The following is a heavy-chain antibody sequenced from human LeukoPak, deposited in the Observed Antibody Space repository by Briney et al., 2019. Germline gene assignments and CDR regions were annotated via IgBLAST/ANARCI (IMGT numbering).Heavy chain of an antibody. V-gene: IGHV4-39*01. CDR2: IYYSGST. Sequence: ESGPGLVKPSETLSLTCTVSGGSISSSSYYWGWIRQPPGKGLEWIGSIYYSGSTYYNPSLKSRVTISVDTSKNQFSLKLSSVTAADTAVYYCARWGIPDTAGRTSDAFDIWGQGTMVTVSS. D-gene: IGHD5-18*01. CDR3: ARWGIPDTAGRTSDAFDI. J-gene: IGHJ3*02. CDR1: GGSISSSSYY.